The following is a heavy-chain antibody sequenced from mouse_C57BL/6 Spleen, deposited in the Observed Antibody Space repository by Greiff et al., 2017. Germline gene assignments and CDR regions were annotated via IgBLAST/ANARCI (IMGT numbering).Heavy chain of an antibody. D-gene: IGHD2-3*01. CDR3: EREGVYDGYYELLAY. Sequence: QVQLQQPGPELVKPGASVKLSCKASGYTFTSYWMHWVKQRPGQGLEWIGNINPSNGGTNYNEKFKSKATLTVDKSSSTAYMQLSSLTSEDSAVYYCEREGVYDGYYELLAYWGQGTLVTVSA. V-gene: IGHV1-53*01. J-gene: IGHJ3*01. CDR1: GYTFTSYW. CDR2: INPSNGGT.